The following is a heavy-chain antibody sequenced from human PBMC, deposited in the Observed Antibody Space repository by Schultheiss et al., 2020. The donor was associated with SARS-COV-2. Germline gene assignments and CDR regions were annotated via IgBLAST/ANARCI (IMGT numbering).Heavy chain of an antibody. J-gene: IGHJ4*02. CDR3: AKGPGMEGAVAAVDY. V-gene: IGHV3-9*01. D-gene: IGHD6-19*01. CDR2: ISWNSGSI. Sequence: GGSLRLSCAASGFTFDDYAMHWVRQAPGKGLEWVSGISWNSGSIGYADSVKGRFTISRDNAKNSLYLQMNSLRAEDTALYYCAKGPGMEGAVAAVDYWGQGTLVTVSS. CDR1: GFTFDDYA.